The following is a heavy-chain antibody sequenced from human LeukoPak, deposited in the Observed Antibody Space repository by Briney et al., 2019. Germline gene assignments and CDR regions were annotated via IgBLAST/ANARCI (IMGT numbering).Heavy chain of an antibody. D-gene: IGHD2-15*01. CDR3: ASAHCSGGSCYSLSPFDY. CDR2: INHSGST. CDR1: GGSFSGYY. Sequence: PSETLSLTCAVYGGSFSGYYWSWIRQPPGKGLEWIGEINHSGSTNYNPSLKSRVTISVDTSKNQFSLKLSSVTAADTAVYYCASAHCSGGSCYSLSPFDYWGQGTLVTVSS. J-gene: IGHJ4*02. V-gene: IGHV4-34*01.